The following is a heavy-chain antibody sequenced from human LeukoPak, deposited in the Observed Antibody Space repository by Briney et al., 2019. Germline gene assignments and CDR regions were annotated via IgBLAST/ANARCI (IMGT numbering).Heavy chain of an antibody. J-gene: IGHJ4*02. CDR2: VSSNGGST. V-gene: IGHV3-64D*09. D-gene: IGHD2-15*01. CDR3: VKGQYCSGGSCYGFALDY. CDR1: GFGFSSYA. Sequence: GGSLRLSCSASGFGFSSYAMHWVRQAPGEGLEYVSTVSSNGGSTYYADSVKGRFTISRDNSKNTLYLQMSSLRAEDTAVYYCVKGQYCSGGSCYGFALDYWGQGTLVTVSS.